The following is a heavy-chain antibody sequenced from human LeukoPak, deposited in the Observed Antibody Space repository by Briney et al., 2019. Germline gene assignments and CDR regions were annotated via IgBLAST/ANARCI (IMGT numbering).Heavy chain of an antibody. D-gene: IGHD4-23*01. CDR2: IGKDGSEK. Sequence: GGSLRLSCVASGFGLSAFWMNWVRQAPGKGLEWVATIGKDGSEKYYVDSVKGRFTIPRDNAKNSVFLQMNSLRAEDTAVHYCARVGGRSDYWGQGTLVTVSS. V-gene: IGHV3-7*01. J-gene: IGHJ4*02. CDR3: ARVGGRSDY. CDR1: GFGLSAFW.